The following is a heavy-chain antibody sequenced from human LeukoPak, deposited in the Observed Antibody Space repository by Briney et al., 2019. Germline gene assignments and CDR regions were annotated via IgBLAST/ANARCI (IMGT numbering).Heavy chain of an antibody. CDR3: TTDRFSSSWSDNWFDP. CDR2: IKGKTDGGTT. Sequence: GGSLRLSCAASGFTFSNAWMSWVRQAPGKGLEWVGRIKGKTDGGTTDYAAPVKGRFTISRDDSKNTLYLQMNSLKTEDTAVYYSTTDRFSSSWSDNWFDPWGQGTLVTVSS. CDR1: GFTFSNAW. V-gene: IGHV3-15*01. D-gene: IGHD6-13*01. J-gene: IGHJ5*02.